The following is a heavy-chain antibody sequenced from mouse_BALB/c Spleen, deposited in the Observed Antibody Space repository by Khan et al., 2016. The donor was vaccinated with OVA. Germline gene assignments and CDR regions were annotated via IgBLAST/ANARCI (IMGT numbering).Heavy chain of an antibody. Sequence: QIQLVQSGPEVKKPGETVKISCKASGYTFTKFGMNWVKQAPGKGLKWMGWINTYTGEPTYADDFNGRFAFSLETSASTAYLQINNLKNEDTATYVCARTTYVSYVLDYWGQGTSVTVSS. CDR2: INTYTGEP. CDR3: ARTTYVSYVLDY. V-gene: IGHV9-3-1*01. D-gene: IGHD6-1*01. CDR1: GYTFTKFG. J-gene: IGHJ4*01.